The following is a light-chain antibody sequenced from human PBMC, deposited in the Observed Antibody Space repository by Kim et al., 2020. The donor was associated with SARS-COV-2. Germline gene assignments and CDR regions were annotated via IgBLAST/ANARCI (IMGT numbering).Light chain of an antibody. CDR2: KAS. Sequence: DIQMTQSPSTLSASVGDRVTITCRASQSIPGRLAWYQQKPGKAPNLLIYKASTLESGVPPRFSGSGSETEFTLTINSLQPDDFATYYCQHYNKYSGTFGQGTKLEI. V-gene: IGKV1-5*03. CDR1: QSIPGR. J-gene: IGKJ2*02. CDR3: QHYNKYSGT.